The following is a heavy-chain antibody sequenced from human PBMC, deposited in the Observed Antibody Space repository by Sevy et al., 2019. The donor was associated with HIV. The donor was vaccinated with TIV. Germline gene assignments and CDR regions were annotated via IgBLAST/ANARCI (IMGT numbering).Heavy chain of an antibody. CDR1: GFSFSAYA. V-gene: IGHV3-23*03. Sequence: GGSLRLSCGASGFSFSAYAMSWVRQAPGKGLEWVSSISNAGGRPIYYADSVKGRFTISRDNSKNTLSLQMNSLRPEDTAVYYCVRGMVRGRAHRYVDYWGRGTLVTVSS. CDR2: ISNAGGRPI. J-gene: IGHJ4*02. CDR3: VRGMVRGRAHRYVDY. D-gene: IGHD3-10*01.